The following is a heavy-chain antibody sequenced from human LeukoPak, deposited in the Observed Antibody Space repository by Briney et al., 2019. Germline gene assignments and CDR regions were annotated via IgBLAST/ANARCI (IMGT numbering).Heavy chain of an antibody. CDR2: ISGSGDNT. J-gene: IGHJ4*02. V-gene: IGHV3-23*01. CDR1: GFTFSNAY. CDR3: ARGFRKIEY. Sequence: GGSLRLSCAASGFTFSNAYMNWVRQAPGKGLDWVSGISGSGDNTYDADSVKGRFTISRDNSKNTVYLQMNSLRAEDTAVYYCARGFRKIEYWGQGTLVTVSS.